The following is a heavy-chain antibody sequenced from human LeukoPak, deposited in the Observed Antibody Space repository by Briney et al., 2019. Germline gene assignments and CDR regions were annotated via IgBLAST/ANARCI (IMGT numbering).Heavy chain of an antibody. V-gene: IGHV5-51*01. CDR1: GYSFTSYW. D-gene: IGHD6-19*01. CDR3: ARYSSGGPSSDY. CDR2: IYPGDSDN. J-gene: IGHJ4*02. Sequence: GESLKISCKGSGYSFTSYWTGGWGQMPGKGLEGMGIIYPGDSDNRYSPSFQGQVTISADKSTSNAYLQWSRLKASDTAMYYCARYSSGGPSSDYWGQGTLVTVSS.